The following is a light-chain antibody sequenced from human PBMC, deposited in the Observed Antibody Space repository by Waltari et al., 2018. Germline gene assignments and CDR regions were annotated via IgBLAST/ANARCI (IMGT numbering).Light chain of an antibody. CDR3: QQFHLYPLT. CDR1: QTISSW. J-gene: IGKJ4*01. Sequence: DVQMTQPPSTLSASVGDRVTISCRASQTISSWLAWYQQKPGKAPRLLIYKASTLESGVSSRFSGSGAGTDFTLTISSLQPNDSATYYCQQFHLYPLTFGGGTKVEIK. CDR2: KAS. V-gene: IGKV1-5*03.